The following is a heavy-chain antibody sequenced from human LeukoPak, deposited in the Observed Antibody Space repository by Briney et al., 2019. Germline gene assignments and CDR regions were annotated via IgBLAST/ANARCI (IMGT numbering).Heavy chain of an antibody. CDR1: GFTFSSYS. D-gene: IGHD3-3*01. CDR3: AGTGGYYDFWSGYPRDHWFDP. J-gene: IGHJ5*02. V-gene: IGHV3-48*04. CDR2: ISSSSSTI. Sequence: GGSLRLSCAASGFTFSSYSMNWVRQAPGKGLEWVSYISSSSSTIYYADSVKGRFTISRDNAKNSLYLQMNSLRAEDTAVYYCAGTGGYYDFWSGYPRDHWFDPWGQGTLVTVSS.